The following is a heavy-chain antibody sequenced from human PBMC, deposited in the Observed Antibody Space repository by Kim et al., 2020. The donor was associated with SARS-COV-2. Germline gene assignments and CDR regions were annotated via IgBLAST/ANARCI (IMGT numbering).Heavy chain of an antibody. Sequence: VQGRFTISRDNSKTTLYLQMNSLRAEDTALFYCAKALLRGVNYYYYGMDVWGQGTTVTVSS. V-gene: IGHV3-30*02. CDR3: AKALLRGVNYYYYGMDV. D-gene: IGHD3-10*01. J-gene: IGHJ6*02.